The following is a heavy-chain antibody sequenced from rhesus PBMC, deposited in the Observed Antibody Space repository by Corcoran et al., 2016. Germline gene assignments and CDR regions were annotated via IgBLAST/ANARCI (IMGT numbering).Heavy chain of an antibody. J-gene: IGHJ4*01. D-gene: IGHD6S26*01. V-gene: IGHV5-20*01. CDR3: AKSPIAAAGLNY. CDR1: GYSFTSYW. Sequence: VQLVQSGAEVKRPGESLKISCKTSGYSFTSYWISWVRQMPGKGLEWMGAIDPSDSDSSYTPSFQGQVTIAAAKSNSTASLQCSRLKASDTATYYCAKSPIAAAGLNYWGQGVLVTVSS. CDR2: IDPSDSDS.